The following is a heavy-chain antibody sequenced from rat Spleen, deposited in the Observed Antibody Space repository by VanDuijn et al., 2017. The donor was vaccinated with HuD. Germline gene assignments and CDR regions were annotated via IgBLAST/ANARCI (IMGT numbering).Heavy chain of an antibody. CDR2: INADGGST. D-gene: IGHD1-12*03. CDR3: AKRDYDGYYPFTY. Sequence: EVQLVESGGGLVQPGRSLKLSCVGSGFTFSRYWLYWFRQPPGKGLECVSSINADGGSTYYPDSVKGRFTISRNNAENTVYLQMNSLRSEDTATYYCAKRDYDGYYPFTYWGQGTLVTVSS. V-gene: IGHV5-58*01. CDR1: GFTFSRYW. J-gene: IGHJ3*01.